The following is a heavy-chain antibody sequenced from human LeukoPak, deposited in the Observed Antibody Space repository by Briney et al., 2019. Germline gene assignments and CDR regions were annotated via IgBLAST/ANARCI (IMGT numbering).Heavy chain of an antibody. J-gene: IGHJ4*02. V-gene: IGHV3-30*18. CDR3: AKLPGTYESSNY. CDR1: GFTLSSYG. CDR2: ISYDGSNK. D-gene: IGHD3-3*01. Sequence: GRSLRLSCAASGFTLSSYGMHWVRQAPGKGLEWVAVISYDGSNKYYADSVKGRFTISRDNSKNTLYLQMNSLRAEDTAVYYCAKLPGTYESSNYWGQGTLVTVSS.